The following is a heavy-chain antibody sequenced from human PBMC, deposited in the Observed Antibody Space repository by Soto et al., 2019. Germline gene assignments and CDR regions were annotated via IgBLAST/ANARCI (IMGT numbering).Heavy chain of an antibody. CDR1: GFIFSNFP. J-gene: IGHJ5*02. CDR2: VSKDGNEK. CDR3: ARATVLRFGELLCWFDP. D-gene: IGHD3-10*01. Sequence: QVHLVDSGGGVVQPGRSMRLSCAASGFIFSNFPIHWVRQAPGKGLEWVALVSKDGNEKHYADSVKGRFTISRDNSRNMVYLQLSSLKDEDTAVYYCARATVLRFGELLCWFDPWGQGTLVTVSS. V-gene: IGHV3-30-3*01.